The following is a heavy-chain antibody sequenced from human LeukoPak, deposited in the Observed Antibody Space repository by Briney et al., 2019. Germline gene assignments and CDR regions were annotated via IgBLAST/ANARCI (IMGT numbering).Heavy chain of an antibody. CDR1: GYSMCNYY. CDR2: VHFSGSN. V-gene: IGHV4-59*01. CDR3: ARLSWYTVTTWRPFDL. D-gene: IGHD4-17*01. Sequence: SETLSLTCTVSGYSMCNYYWTWLRQPPMKGLEWVGHVHFSGSNNYNRSTKSRITISVDTSKNQFSLKLRSVTSADTAMYYCARLSWYTVTTWRPFDLWGRGTLVTVSS. J-gene: IGHJ2*01.